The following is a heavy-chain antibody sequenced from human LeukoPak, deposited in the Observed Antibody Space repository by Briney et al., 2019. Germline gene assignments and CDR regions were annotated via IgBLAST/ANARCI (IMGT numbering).Heavy chain of an antibody. Sequence: ASVKISCKASGYTFTDYYMHWVQQTPGKGLEWMGRVDPEDGETIYAEKFQGRVTITADTSTDTAYMELSSLRSEDTAVYYCATGCSSTSCYASKGNWFDPWGQGTLVTVPS. CDR1: GYTFTDYY. CDR2: VDPEDGET. J-gene: IGHJ5*02. V-gene: IGHV1-69-2*01. CDR3: ATGCSSTSCYASKGNWFDP. D-gene: IGHD2-2*01.